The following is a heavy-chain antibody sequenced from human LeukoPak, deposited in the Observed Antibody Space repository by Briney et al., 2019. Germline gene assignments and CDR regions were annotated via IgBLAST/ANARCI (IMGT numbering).Heavy chain of an antibody. CDR1: GYTFTGYY. V-gene: IGHV1-2*06. CDR3: ARGGNRYSTFDY. CDR2: INPNSGGT. J-gene: IGHJ4*02. Sequence: ASVKVSXKASGYTFTGYYMHWVRQAPGQGLEWMGRINPNSGGTNYAQKFQGRVTMTRGTSISTAYMELSRLRSDDTAVYYCARGGNRYSTFDYWGQGTLVTVSS. D-gene: IGHD6-13*01.